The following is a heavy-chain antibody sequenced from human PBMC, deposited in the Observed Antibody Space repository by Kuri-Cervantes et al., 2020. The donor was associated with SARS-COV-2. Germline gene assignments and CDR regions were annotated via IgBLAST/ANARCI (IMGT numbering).Heavy chain of an antibody. J-gene: IGHJ3*02. D-gene: IGHD3-3*01. V-gene: IGHV4-39*07. CDR2: IYYSGST. CDR1: GGSISSSSYY. CDR3: ARAGEWLLGDAFDI. Sequence: SETLSLTCTVSGGSISSSSYYWGWIRQPPGKGLEWIGSIYYSGSTNYNPSLKSRVTISVDTSKNQFSLKLSSVTAADTAVYYCARAGEWLLGDAFDIWGQETMVTVSS.